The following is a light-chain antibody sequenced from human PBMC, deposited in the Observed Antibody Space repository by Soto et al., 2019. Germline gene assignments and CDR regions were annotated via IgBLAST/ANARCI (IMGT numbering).Light chain of an antibody. V-gene: IGLV1-40*01. CDR1: SSNIGAGYD. CDR2: GNS. J-gene: IGLJ2*01. CDR3: QSYDSSLSAPVV. Sequence: QSVLTQPPSVSGAPGQRVTISCTGSSSNIGAGYDVHWYQQLPGTAPKLLIYGNSNRPSGFPDRFPGSKSGTSASLAITGLQAEDEADYYCQSYDSSLSAPVVFGGGTKVTVL.